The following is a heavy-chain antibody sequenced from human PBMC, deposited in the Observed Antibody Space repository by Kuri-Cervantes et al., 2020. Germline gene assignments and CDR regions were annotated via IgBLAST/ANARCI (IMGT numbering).Heavy chain of an antibody. CDR1: GYTFTSYA. V-gene: IGHV1-3*01. CDR3: ARDYDSSGYYYVPPSDY. Sequence: ASVKVSCKASGYTFTSYAMHWVRQAPGQRLEWMGWINAGNGNTKYSQKFQGRVTITRDTSASTAYMELRSLRSDDTAVYYCARDYDSSGYYYVPPSDYWGQGTLVTVSS. J-gene: IGHJ4*02. CDR2: INAGNGNT. D-gene: IGHD3-22*01.